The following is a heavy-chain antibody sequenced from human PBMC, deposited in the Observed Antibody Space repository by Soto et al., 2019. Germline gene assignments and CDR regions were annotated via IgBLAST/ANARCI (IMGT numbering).Heavy chain of an antibody. J-gene: IGHJ4*02. Sequence: GASVKGSCKASGGTFSSYAISWVRQAPGQGLEWMGGIIPIFGTANYAQKFQGRVTITADESTSTAYMELSSLRSEDTAVYYCARADDCSGGSCYSSWEYTFDCWGQELLVTLSS. CDR1: GGTFSSYA. V-gene: IGHV1-69*13. D-gene: IGHD2-15*01. CDR2: IIPIFGTA. CDR3: ARADDCSGGSCYSSWEYTFDC.